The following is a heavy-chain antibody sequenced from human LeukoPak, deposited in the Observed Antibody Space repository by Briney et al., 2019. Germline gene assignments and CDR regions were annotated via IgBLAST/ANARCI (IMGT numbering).Heavy chain of an antibody. D-gene: IGHD6-13*01. V-gene: IGHV3-11*03. J-gene: IGHJ4*02. CDR2: ISSFSNFR. CDR3: ARPTIAAAGNFEY. CDR1: GFTFSDYY. Sequence: PGGSLRLSCAASGFTFSDYYMSWIRQAPGKGLEWVSHISSFSNFRSYVDSVKGRFTISRDNAKNSLYLRVNSLRAEDTAVYYCARPTIAAAGNFEYWGQGTLVTVSS.